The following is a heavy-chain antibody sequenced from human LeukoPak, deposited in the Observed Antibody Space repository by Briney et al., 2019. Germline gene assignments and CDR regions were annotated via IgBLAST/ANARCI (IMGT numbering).Heavy chain of an antibody. D-gene: IGHD5-18*01. J-gene: IGHJ4*02. Sequence: GGSLRLSCAASGFTFSSYSMNWVRQAPGKGLEWVSYISSSSSTIYYADSVKGRFTISRDNAKNSLYLQMNSLRAKDTAVYYCARVHTAMVRGYFDYWGQGTLVTVSS. CDR3: ARVHTAMVRGYFDY. V-gene: IGHV3-48*04. CDR1: GFTFSSYS. CDR2: ISSSSSTI.